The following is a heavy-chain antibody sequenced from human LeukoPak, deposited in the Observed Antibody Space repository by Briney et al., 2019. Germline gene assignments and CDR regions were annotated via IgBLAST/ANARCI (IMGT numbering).Heavy chain of an antibody. CDR1: GGSISSYY. D-gene: IGHD3-16*01. J-gene: IGHJ4*02. CDR3: ARYDSLGELVFDY. V-gene: IGHV4-59*08. Sequence: PSETLSLTCTVSGGSISSYYWSWIRQPPGKGLEWIGYIYYSGSTNYNPSLKSRVTISVDTSKNQFSLKLSSVTAADTAVYYCARYDSLGELVFDYWGQGTMLTGSS. CDR2: IYYSGST.